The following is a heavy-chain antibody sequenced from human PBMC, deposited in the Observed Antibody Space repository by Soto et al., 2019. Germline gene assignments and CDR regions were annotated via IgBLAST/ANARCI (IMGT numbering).Heavy chain of an antibody. CDR3: SRVDPGETSPFDH. J-gene: IGHJ4*02. Sequence: ASVKVSCKASGYTFTSYYMHWVRQAPGQGLEWMGWISPNIGKAKYAQKFQGRVTMTRDTSTSTVYMEVSSLRSEDTAVYYCSRVDPGETSPFDHWGQGTLVTVSS. CDR1: GYTFTSYY. D-gene: IGHD3-10*01. CDR2: ISPNIGKA. V-gene: IGHV1-46*03.